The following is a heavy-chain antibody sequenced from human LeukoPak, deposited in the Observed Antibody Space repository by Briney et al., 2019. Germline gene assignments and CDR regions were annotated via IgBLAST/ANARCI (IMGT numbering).Heavy chain of an antibody. CDR3: ARGYARDTWDSSGYRED. CDR1: GGTFSSYA. Sequence: ASVKVSCKASGGTFSSYAISWVRQAPGQGLEWMGGIIPIFGTANYAQKFQGRVTITTDESTSTAYMDLSSLRSEDTAVYYCARGYARDTWDSSGYREDWGQGTLVTVSS. D-gene: IGHD3-22*01. CDR2: IIPIFGTA. V-gene: IGHV1-69*05. J-gene: IGHJ4*02.